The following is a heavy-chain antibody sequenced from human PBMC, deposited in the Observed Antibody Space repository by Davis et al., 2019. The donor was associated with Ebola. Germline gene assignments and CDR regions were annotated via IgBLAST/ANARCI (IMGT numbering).Heavy chain of an antibody. V-gene: IGHV1-2*02. CDR3: ARGSGGMDV. J-gene: IGHJ6*02. Sequence: AASVKGSCKASGYTFTGDYMHGVRQAPGQGLEWMGWINPNSGGTNYSQKVQGRVTITRDTSASTAYMELSSLRSEETAVYYCARGSGGMDVWGQGTTVTVSS. D-gene: IGHD3-10*01. CDR1: GYTFTGDY. CDR2: INPNSGGT.